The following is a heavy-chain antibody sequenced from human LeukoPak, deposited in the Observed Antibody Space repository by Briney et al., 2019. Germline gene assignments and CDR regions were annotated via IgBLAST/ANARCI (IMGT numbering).Heavy chain of an antibody. D-gene: IGHD6-19*01. V-gene: IGHV3-11*01. CDR2: ISSSDGTI. CDR1: GFTFSDYF. Sequence: GGSLRLSCAASGFTFSDYFMTWIRQAPGKGLEWVSYISSSDGTIYYADSVKGRFTISRDNAKNSLYLQMNSLRAEDSAVYYCARHLFRQWLIFDCWGQGTLVTVSS. CDR3: ARHLFRQWLIFDC. J-gene: IGHJ4*02.